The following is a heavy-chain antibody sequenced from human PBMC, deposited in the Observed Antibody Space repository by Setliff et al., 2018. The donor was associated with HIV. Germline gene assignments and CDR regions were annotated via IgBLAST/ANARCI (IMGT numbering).Heavy chain of an antibody. Sequence: ASVKVSCKASTYTFSSYVINWVRQAPGQGLEWMGRISVYNGNTIYAQKLQGRVIMTTDTSTSTAYMELRSLRSDDTAVYYCAREGLWFGDRGYYMDVWGAGTAVTVSS. D-gene: IGHD3-10*01. CDR1: TYTFSSYV. V-gene: IGHV1-18*01. CDR3: AREGLWFGDRGYYMDV. J-gene: IGHJ6*03. CDR2: ISVYNGNT.